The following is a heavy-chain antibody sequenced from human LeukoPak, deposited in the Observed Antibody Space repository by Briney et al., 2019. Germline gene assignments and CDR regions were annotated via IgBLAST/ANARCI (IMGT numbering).Heavy chain of an antibody. CDR3: ARGGAGPPYPRFLGWGNLFGP. D-gene: IGHD3/OR15-3a*01. Sequence: ASVKVSCKASGGTFSSYAISWVRQAPGQGLEWMGGIIPIFGTANYAQKFQGRVTITADESTSTAYMELSSLRSEDTAVYYCARGGAGPPYPRFLGWGNLFGPLGQGTLVTVSS. CDR1: GGTFSSYA. J-gene: IGHJ5*02. CDR2: IIPIFGTA. V-gene: IGHV1-69*13.